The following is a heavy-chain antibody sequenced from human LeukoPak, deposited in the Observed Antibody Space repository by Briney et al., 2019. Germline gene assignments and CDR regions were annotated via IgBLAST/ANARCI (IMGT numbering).Heavy chain of an antibody. Sequence: GGSLRLSCSASGFPFSSYAMHWVRQAPGKGLEYVSAISDSGGSTYYADSVKGRFTISRDNSKNTLYLQMSSLRAEDPAVYFCVRGYSFGPYGMDGWGQGTTVTVSS. D-gene: IGHD2-15*01. CDR3: VRGYSFGPYGMDG. CDR2: ISDSGGST. CDR1: GFPFSSYA. V-gene: IGHV3-64D*09. J-gene: IGHJ6*02.